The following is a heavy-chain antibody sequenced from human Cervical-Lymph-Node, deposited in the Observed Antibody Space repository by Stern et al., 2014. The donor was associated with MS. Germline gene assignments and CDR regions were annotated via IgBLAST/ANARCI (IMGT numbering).Heavy chain of an antibody. V-gene: IGHV5-10-1*03. J-gene: IGHJ3*02. CDR1: GYSFTSYW. D-gene: IGHD2-15*01. CDR2: IAPSDSYT. CDR3: ARRCSRRIDAFDI. Sequence: EVQLVQSGAEVKKPGESLRISCKGSGYSFTSYWISWVRQMPGKGLEWMGRIAPSDSYTNYRPSFQGHVTISADKSIRTAYLQWSSLKASDTAMYYCARRCSRRIDAFDIWGQGTMVTVSS.